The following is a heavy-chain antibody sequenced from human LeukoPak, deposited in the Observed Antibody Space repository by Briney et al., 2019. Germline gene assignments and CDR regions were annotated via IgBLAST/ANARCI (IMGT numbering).Heavy chain of an antibody. V-gene: IGHV1-69*06. CDR1: GGTFSSYA. CDR2: IIPIFGTA. CDR3: ARLWDGSGSYYNRYYYYMDV. D-gene: IGHD3-10*01. Sequence: GASVKVSCKASGGTFSSYAICWVRQAPGQGLEWMGGIIPIFGTANYAQKFQGRVTITADKSTSTAYMELSSLRSEDTAVYYCARLWDGSGSYYNRYYYYMDVWGKGTTVTVSS. J-gene: IGHJ6*03.